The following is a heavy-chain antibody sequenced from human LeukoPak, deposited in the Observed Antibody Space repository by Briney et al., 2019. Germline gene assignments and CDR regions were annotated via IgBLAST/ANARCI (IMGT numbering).Heavy chain of an antibody. CDR1: GGSISTSSFY. V-gene: IGHV4-39*07. D-gene: IGHD2-21*02. J-gene: IGHJ3*02. CDR2: IFYTGSP. Sequence: SETLSLTCNVSGGSISTSSFYWAWIRQPPEKGLEWIGSIFYTGSPYYNPFLKSRVTISVDTSKNHFSLMLTSVTAADTAVYYCARVVTATPSDAFDIWGQGTMVTVSS. CDR3: ARVVTATPSDAFDI.